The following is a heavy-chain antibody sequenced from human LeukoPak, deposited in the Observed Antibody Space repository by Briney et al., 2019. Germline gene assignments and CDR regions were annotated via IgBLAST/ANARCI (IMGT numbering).Heavy chain of an antibody. V-gene: IGHV1-8*01. J-gene: IGHJ5*02. CDR2: MNPNSGNT. CDR3: ARVEPMYDFWSGYSRVNWFDP. CDR1: GYTFTSYD. Sequence: GASVKVSCKASGYTFTSYDINWVRQATGQGLEWMGWMNPNSGNTGYAQKFQGRVTMTRNTSISTAYMELSSLRSEDTAVYYCARVEPMYDFWSGYSRVNWFDPWGQGTLVTVSS. D-gene: IGHD3-3*01.